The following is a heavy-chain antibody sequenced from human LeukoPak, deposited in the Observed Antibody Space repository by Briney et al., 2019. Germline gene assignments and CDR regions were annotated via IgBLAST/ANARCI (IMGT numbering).Heavy chain of an antibody. CDR1: GGSISSYY. CDR2: IYTSGST. J-gene: IGHJ4*02. CDR3: ASSRITMVRGIITNHLDY. Sequence: SETLSLTCTVSGGSISSYYWSWIRQPAGTGLEWIGRIYTSGSTNYNPSLKSRVTMSVDTSKNQFSLKLSSVTAADTAVYYCASSRITMVRGIITNHLDYWGQGTLVTVSS. D-gene: IGHD3-10*01. V-gene: IGHV4-4*07.